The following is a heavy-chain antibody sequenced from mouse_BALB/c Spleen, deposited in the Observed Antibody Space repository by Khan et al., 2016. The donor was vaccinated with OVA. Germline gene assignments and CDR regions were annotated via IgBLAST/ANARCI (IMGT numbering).Heavy chain of an antibody. CDR2: ISGDSNTI. V-gene: IGHV5-17*02. D-gene: IGHD1-1*01. J-gene: IGHJ2*01. Sequence: EVKLVESGGGLVQPGGSRKLSCVASGFTFSSYGMHWVRQAPEKGLEWVAYISGDSNTIYYADTVKGRFTISRDSPKNTLFLQMTSLMSEDTARYFCATSYFYGYYFDYWGPGTTLTVSS. CDR1: GFTFSSYG. CDR3: ATSYFYGYYFDY.